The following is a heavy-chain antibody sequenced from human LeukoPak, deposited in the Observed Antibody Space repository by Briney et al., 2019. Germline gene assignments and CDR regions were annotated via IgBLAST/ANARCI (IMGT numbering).Heavy chain of an antibody. Sequence: SETLSLTCTVSGGSTSSHFWSWIRQPPGKGLEWIGNIYTGGTTNYNPSLKSGVTISIDTSKNQLSLHLTSVTAADTAVYYCTKATKWLAFDDWGRGTLVTVSS. J-gene: IGHJ4*02. CDR2: IYTGGTT. V-gene: IGHV4-59*11. D-gene: IGHD6-19*01. CDR3: TKATKWLAFDD. CDR1: GGSTSSHF.